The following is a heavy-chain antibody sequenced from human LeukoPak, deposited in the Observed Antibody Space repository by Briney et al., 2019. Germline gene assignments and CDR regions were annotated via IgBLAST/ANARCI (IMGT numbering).Heavy chain of an antibody. D-gene: IGHD3-10*01. J-gene: IGHJ4*02. CDR2: MNPNSGNT. Sequence: ASVKVSCKASEYTFTSYDINWVRQATGQGLEWMGWMNPNSGNTGYAQKFQGRVTITRNTSISTAYMELSSLRSEDTAVYYCARFYYGSGSHFDYWGQGTLVTVSS. V-gene: IGHV1-8*03. CDR1: EYTFTSYD. CDR3: ARFYYGSGSHFDY.